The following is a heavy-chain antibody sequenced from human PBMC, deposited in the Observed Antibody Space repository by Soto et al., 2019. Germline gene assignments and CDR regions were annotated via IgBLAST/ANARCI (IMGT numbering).Heavy chain of an antibody. CDR2: IYYSGST. J-gene: IGHJ5*02. CDR3: ARVATYSGSYPNWFDP. V-gene: IGHV4-59*01. CDR1: GGSISSYY. D-gene: IGHD1-26*01. Sequence: ASETLSLTCTVSGGSISSYYWSWIRQPPGKGLEWIGYIYYSGSTNYNPSLKSRVTISVDTSKNQFSLKLSSVTAADTAVYYCARVATYSGSYPNWFDPWGQGTLVTVSS.